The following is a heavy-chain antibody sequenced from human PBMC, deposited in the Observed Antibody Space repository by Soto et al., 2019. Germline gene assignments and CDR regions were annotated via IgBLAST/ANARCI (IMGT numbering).Heavy chain of an antibody. Sequence: PGGSLRLSCAASGFTFIGSAMHWVRQASGKGLEWVGRIRSKANSYATAYAASVKGRFTISRDDSKNTAYLQMNSLKTEDTAVYYCTTSYCSSTSCYDHYYYGMDVWGQGTTVTVSS. CDR3: TTSYCSSTSCYDHYYYGMDV. CDR1: GFTFIGSA. J-gene: IGHJ6*02. V-gene: IGHV3-73*01. D-gene: IGHD2-2*01. CDR2: IRSKANSYAT.